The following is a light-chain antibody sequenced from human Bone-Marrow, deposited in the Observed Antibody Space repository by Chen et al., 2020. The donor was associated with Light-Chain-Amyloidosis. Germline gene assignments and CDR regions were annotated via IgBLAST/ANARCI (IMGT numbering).Light chain of an antibody. V-gene: IGKV1-5*03. Sequence: DIQMTQSPSTLSASVGDRVTITCRASQSISYWLAWDQQKPGKVPQLLISKASRLEDGVPSSFSGSGSGTEFSLTISSLQPDDFATYYCQQYTTYSVTFGGGTKVEIK. CDR2: KAS. CDR3: QQYTTYSVT. J-gene: IGKJ4*01. CDR1: QSISYW.